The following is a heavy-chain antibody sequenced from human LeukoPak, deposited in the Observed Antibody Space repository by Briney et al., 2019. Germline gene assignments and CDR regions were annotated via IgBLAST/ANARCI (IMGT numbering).Heavy chain of an antibody. CDR2: INHSGST. CDR1: GFTFSSYS. V-gene: IGHV4-34*08. CDR3: AKSNGYGLVDI. D-gene: IGHD3-10*01. Sequence: GSLRLSCAASGFTFSSYSMNWVRQPPGKGLEWIGEINHSGSTNYNPSLKSRVTISLDTSRNQFSLKLTSVTAADTAVYYCAKSNGYGLVDIWGQGTMVTVSS. J-gene: IGHJ3*02.